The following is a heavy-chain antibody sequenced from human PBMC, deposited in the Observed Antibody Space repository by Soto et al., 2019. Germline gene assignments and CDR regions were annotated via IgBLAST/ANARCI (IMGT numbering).Heavy chain of an antibody. CDR1: GESISSSSYY. D-gene: IGHD2-21*02. Sequence: SETLSLTCIVSGESISSSSYYWGWIRHPPGKGLEWIGSIYYSGRTYYNPSFKSRVTISIDTSKNQFSLKLSSVTATDTAVYYCARQRTTVVTQAYFDHWGQGALVTVSS. V-gene: IGHV4-39*01. CDR3: ARQRTTVVTQAYFDH. J-gene: IGHJ4*02. CDR2: IYYSGRT.